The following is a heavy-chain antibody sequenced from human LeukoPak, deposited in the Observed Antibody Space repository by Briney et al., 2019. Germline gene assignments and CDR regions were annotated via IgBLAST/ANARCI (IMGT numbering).Heavy chain of an antibody. CDR2: IKQDESEI. CDR1: GFTVSSNY. J-gene: IGHJ4*02. D-gene: IGHD1-26*01. CDR3: ARDKVVGATVFDY. V-gene: IGHV3-7*01. Sequence: GGSLRLSCAASGFTVSSNYMSWVRQAPGEGPEWVANIKQDESEIYYVDSVKGRFTISRDNAKNSLYLQMNSLRAEDTAVYYCARDKVVGATVFDYWGQGTLVTVST.